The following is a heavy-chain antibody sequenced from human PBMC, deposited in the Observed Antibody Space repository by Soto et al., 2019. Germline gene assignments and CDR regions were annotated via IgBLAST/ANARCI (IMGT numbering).Heavy chain of an antibody. CDR1: GYTFTRYY. Sequence: ASGKVSWKASGYTFTRYYMHWVRQAPGRGLEGMGIINPSGGSTSYAQKFQGRGTMTRDTSTSTVYMELSSLRSEDTAVYYCARESRLPRAFHIWGQGTMVTVSS. CDR3: ARESRLPRAFHI. CDR2: INPSGGST. D-gene: IGHD2-15*01. V-gene: IGHV1-46*01. J-gene: IGHJ3*02.